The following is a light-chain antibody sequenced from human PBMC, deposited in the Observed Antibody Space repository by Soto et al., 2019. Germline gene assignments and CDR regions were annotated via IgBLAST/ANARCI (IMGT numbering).Light chain of an antibody. V-gene: IGKV1-33*01. Sequence: DIQMTQSPASLSASVGDRVTITCQASQDISNYLNWYQQQPGKAPKRLIYDAPNLETCVPSTFSGTGSGTDFTFTISSLQPKDMDTYYCQEYDNFSALTFGGGTKVDIK. J-gene: IGKJ4*01. CDR2: DAP. CDR1: QDISNY. CDR3: QEYDNFSALT.